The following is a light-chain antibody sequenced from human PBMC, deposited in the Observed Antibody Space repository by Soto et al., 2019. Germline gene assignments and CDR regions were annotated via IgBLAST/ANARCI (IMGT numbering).Light chain of an antibody. V-gene: IGKV1-5*03. CDR3: QQYNSQWT. CDR2: KAS. CDR1: QSISSW. Sequence: DIQMTQSPSTLSASVGDRVAMTCRASQSISSWLVWYQQKPGRAPKLLIYKASSLESGVPSRFSGSGSGTEFTLTISSLQPDDFATYYCQQYNSQWTFGQGTKVDIK. J-gene: IGKJ1*01.